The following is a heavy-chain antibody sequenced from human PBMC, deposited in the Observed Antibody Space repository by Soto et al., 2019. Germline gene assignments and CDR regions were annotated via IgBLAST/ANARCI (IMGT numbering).Heavy chain of an antibody. CDR3: VRTAYYYDGSGYYPFDY. D-gene: IGHD3-22*01. Sequence: GGSLRLSCAASGFTFSSYEMNWVRQAPGKGLEWVSYISSSGTTIYYADSVKGRFTISRDNPKNSLYLQMNSLRAEDTAVYYCVRTAYYYDGSGYYPFDYWGQGTLVTAPQ. V-gene: IGHV3-48*03. J-gene: IGHJ4*02. CDR2: ISSSGTTI. CDR1: GFTFSSYE.